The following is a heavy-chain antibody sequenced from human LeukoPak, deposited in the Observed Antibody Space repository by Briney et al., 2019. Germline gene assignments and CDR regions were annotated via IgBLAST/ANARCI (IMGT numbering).Heavy chain of an antibody. CDR1: GYTFTGYY. D-gene: IGHD1-26*01. Sequence: ASVKVSCKASGYTFTGYYMHWVRQAPGQGLEWMGRINPNSGGTNYAQKFQGRVTMTRDTPISTAYMELSRLRSDDTAVYYCARVRGSCYKEHNWFDPWGQGTLVTVSS. V-gene: IGHV1-2*06. J-gene: IGHJ5*02. CDR2: INPNSGGT. CDR3: ARVRGSCYKEHNWFDP.